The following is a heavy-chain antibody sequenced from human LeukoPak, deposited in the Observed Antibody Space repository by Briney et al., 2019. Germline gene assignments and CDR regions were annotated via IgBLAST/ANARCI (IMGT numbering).Heavy chain of an antibody. D-gene: IGHD4-17*01. CDR3: ALTTVTTSTTFDY. Sequence: GGSLRLSCAASGFTFSDYYMSWIRQAPGKGLEWVSYISSSGSTIYYADSVKGRFTVSRDNAKNSLYLQMNSLRAEDTAVYYCALTTVTTSTTFDYWGQGTLVTVSS. CDR2: ISSSGSTI. J-gene: IGHJ4*02. V-gene: IGHV3-11*01. CDR1: GFTFSDYY.